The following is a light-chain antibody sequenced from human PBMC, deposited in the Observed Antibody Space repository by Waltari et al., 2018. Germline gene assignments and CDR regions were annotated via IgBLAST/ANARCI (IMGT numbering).Light chain of an antibody. J-gene: IGKJ3*01. CDR1: RGISTF. CDR3: QQLDTYPFT. V-gene: IGKV1-9*01. CDR2: ASC. Sequence: DIQLTQSPCFLAASIGDKVPITCRASRGISTFVAWYQQKPGQAPNPLIFASCTMESGAPSRFSGSGSGTDFTLTISSLQPEDLATYYCQQLDTYPFTVGPGTKVGVK.